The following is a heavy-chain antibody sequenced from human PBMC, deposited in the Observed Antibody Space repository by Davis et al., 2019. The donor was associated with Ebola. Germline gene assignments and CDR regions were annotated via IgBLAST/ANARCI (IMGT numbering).Heavy chain of an antibody. CDR3: ARQFSSPLYTYFDS. V-gene: IGHV4-59*08. CDR1: GGSISSYY. D-gene: IGHD4-11*01. CDR2: IYYSGST. Sequence: SETLSLTCTVSGGSISSYYWSWIRQPPGKGLEWIGYIYYSGSTNYNPSLKSRVTISVDKSKNQFSLKLSSVTAADTAVYYCARQFSSPLYTYFDSWGQGVLVTVSS. J-gene: IGHJ4*02.